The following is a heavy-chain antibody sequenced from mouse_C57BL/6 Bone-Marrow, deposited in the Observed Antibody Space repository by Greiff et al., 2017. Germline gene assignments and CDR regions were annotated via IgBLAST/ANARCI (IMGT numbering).Heavy chain of an antibody. CDR1: GYTFTSYW. D-gene: IGHD1-1*01. J-gene: IGHJ2*01. Sequence: QVQLQQPGAELVMPGASVKLSCKASGYTFTSYWMHWVKQRPGQGLEWIGEIDPSDSYTNYNQKFKGKSTLTVDKSSSTAYMQLSSLTSEDSAVYYCARGYYCSSPFYFDYWGQGTTLTVSS. CDR3: ARGYYCSSPFYFDY. V-gene: IGHV1-69*01. CDR2: IDPSDSYT.